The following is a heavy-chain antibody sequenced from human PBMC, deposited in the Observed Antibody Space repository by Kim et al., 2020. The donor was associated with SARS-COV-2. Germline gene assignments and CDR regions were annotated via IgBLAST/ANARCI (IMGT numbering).Heavy chain of an antibody. CDR1: GFTFSSYA. CDR3: ARDPVNYYDSSGYYYDIDY. Sequence: GGSLRLSCAASGFTFSSYAMHWVRQAPGKGLEWVAVIAYDGSNKYYADSVKGRFTISRDNSKNTLYLQMNSLRAEDTAVYYCARDPVNYYDSSGYYYDIDYWGQGTLVTVSS. CDR2: IAYDGSNK. V-gene: IGHV3-30*04. J-gene: IGHJ4*02. D-gene: IGHD3-22*01.